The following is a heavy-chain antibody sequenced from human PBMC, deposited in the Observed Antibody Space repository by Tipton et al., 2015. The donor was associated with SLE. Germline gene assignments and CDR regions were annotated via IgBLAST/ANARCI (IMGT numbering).Heavy chain of an antibody. J-gene: IGHJ3*02. V-gene: IGHV4-39*07. Sequence: TLSLTCIVSGGSISSSSYYWGWIRQPPGKGLEWIASIYYSGTTYCNPSLKSRVTISVDTSKNQFSLKLSSVTAADTAVYYCAGNSGTDAFDIWGQGTMVTVSS. CDR3: AGNSGTDAFDI. CDR2: IYYSGTT. D-gene: IGHD1-1*01. CDR1: GGSISSSSYY.